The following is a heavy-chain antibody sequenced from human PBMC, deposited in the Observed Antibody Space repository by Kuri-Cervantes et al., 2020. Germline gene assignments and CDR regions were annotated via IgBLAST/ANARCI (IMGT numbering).Heavy chain of an antibody. CDR3: AKGDSSGWKRGDY. D-gene: IGHD6-19*01. CDR2: ISATGGSP. J-gene: IGHJ4*02. V-gene: IGHV3-23*01. Sequence: GESLKISCAASGFTFSSYAMSWVRQAPGKGLEWVTLISATGGSPYYADSVRSLFTISRDNSKNTLFLQMNILRAEDTAVYYCAKGDSSGWKRGDYWGQGTLVTVSS. CDR1: GFTFSSYA.